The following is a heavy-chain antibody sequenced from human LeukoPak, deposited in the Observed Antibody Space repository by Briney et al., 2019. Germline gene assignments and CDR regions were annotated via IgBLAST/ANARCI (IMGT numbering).Heavy chain of an antibody. Sequence: GGSLRLSCAGSGFNFRDHWMSWLRQAPGKGPEWVAHIKPDGSEKYYVDSVKGRFIISRDDARNSLSLQMNSLRAEDTAVYYCAKDFTLLLWFGELLSSAFDIWGQGTMVTVSS. J-gene: IGHJ3*02. V-gene: IGHV3-7*03. CDR3: AKDFTLLLWFGELLSSAFDI. D-gene: IGHD3-10*01. CDR1: GFNFRDHW. CDR2: IKPDGSEK.